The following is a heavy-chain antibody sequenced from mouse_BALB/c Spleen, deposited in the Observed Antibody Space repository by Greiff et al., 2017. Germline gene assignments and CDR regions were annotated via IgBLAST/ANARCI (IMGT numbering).Heavy chain of an antibody. Sequence: EVQLQQSGPELVKPGASVKMSCKASGYTFTDYYMDWVKQSHGESFEWIGRVNPYNGGTSYNQKFKGKATLTVDKSSSTAYMELNSLTSEDSAVYYSARRGNYDKGSWFAYWGQGTLVTVSA. J-gene: IGHJ3*01. CDR1: GYTFTDYY. V-gene: IGHV1-19*01. CDR2: VNPYNGGT. D-gene: IGHD2-4*01. CDR3: ARRGNYDKGSWFAY.